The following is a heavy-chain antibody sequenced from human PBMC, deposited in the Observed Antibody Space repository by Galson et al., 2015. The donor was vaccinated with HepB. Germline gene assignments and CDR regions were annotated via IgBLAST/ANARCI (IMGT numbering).Heavy chain of an antibody. CDR2: ISYDGSNK. Sequence: SLRLSCAASGFTFSSYGMHWVRQAPGKGLEWVAVISYDGSNKYYADSVKGRFTISRDNSKNTLYLQMNSLRAEDTAVYYCAKSPGIAVAGTGVGFDYWGQGTLVTVSS. CDR1: GFTFSSYG. J-gene: IGHJ4*02. D-gene: IGHD6-19*01. V-gene: IGHV3-30*18. CDR3: AKSPGIAVAGTGVGFDY.